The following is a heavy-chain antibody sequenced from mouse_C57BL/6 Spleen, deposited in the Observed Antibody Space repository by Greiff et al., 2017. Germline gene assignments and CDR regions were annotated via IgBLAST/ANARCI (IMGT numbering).Heavy chain of an antibody. CDR2: IDPSDSET. V-gene: IGHV1-52*01. D-gene: IGHD1-1*01. J-gene: IGHJ4*01. CDR1: GYTFTSYW. CDR3: ARRAYSSYYYAMDY. Sequence: VQLQQPGAELVRPGSSVKLSCKASGYTFTSYWMHWVKQRPIQGLEWIGNIDPSDSETNYNQKFKDKATLTVDKSSSTAYMTLSSLTSDDSAVYYCARRAYSSYYYAMDYWGQGTSVTVSS.